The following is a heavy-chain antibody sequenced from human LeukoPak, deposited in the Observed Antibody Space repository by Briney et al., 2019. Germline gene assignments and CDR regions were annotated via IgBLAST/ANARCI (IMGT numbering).Heavy chain of an antibody. CDR3: ARVGRRYYGSGSYPYY. J-gene: IGHJ4*02. Sequence: ASVKVSCKASGYTFTSYDINWVRQATGQGLEWMGWMNPNSGNTGYARKFQGRVTMTRNTSISTAYMELSSLRSEDTAVYYCARVGRRYYGSGSYPYYWGQGTLVTVSS. CDR2: MNPNSGNT. D-gene: IGHD3-10*01. CDR1: GYTFTSYD. V-gene: IGHV1-8*01.